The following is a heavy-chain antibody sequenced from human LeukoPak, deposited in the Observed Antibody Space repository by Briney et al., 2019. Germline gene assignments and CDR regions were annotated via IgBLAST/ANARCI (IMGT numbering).Heavy chain of an antibody. CDR2: IYYSGST. Sequence: SETLSLTCTVSGGSISSYYWSWIRRPPGKGLEWIGYIYYSGSTNYNPSLKSRVTISVDTSKNQFSLKLSSVTAADTAVYYCARASGSSSWFDPWGQGTLVTVSS. CDR1: GGSISSYY. V-gene: IGHV4-59*01. D-gene: IGHD1-26*01. CDR3: ARASGSSSWFDP. J-gene: IGHJ5*02.